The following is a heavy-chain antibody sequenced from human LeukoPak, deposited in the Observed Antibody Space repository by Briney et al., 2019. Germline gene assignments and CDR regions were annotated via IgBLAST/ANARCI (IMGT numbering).Heavy chain of an antibody. CDR1: GGSFSGYY. D-gene: IGHD3-9*01. V-gene: IGHV4-34*01. CDR3: ARGGGVLTGYLDY. Sequence: SETLSLTCAVYGGSFSGYYWSCIRQPPGKGLEWIGEINHSGSTNYNPSLKSRVTISVDTSKNQFSLKLSSVTAADTAVYYCARGGGVLTGYLDYWGQGTLVTVSS. CDR2: INHSGST. J-gene: IGHJ4*02.